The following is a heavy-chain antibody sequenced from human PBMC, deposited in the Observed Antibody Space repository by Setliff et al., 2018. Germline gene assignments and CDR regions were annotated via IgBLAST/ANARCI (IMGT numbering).Heavy chain of an antibody. CDR3: ARARDGIDFDYFDY. V-gene: IGHV4-31*03. J-gene: IGHJ4*02. Sequence: SETLSLTCTVSGDSIRRGDYWSWIRQHPGKGLEWIGYIHHSGETFYNPSLRSRVLISVDTSKNHFSLKVTSLIAADTAVYYCARARDGIDFDYFDYWGRGTPVTVSS. CDR2: IHHSGET. CDR1: GDSIRRGDY.